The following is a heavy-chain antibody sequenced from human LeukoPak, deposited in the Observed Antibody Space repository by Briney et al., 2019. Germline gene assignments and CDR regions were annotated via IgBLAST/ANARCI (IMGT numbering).Heavy chain of an antibody. J-gene: IGHJ4*02. Sequence: GGSLRLSCAASGFTFSSYWMHWVRQAPGKGLVWVSRINSDGSSATYADSVEGRFTISRDNSKNTLFLQMNSLRAEDTAVYYCASSDNWGPPTHWGQGTLVTVSS. V-gene: IGHV3-74*01. CDR1: GFTFSSYW. CDR2: INSDGSSA. CDR3: ASSDNWGPPTH. D-gene: IGHD7-27*01.